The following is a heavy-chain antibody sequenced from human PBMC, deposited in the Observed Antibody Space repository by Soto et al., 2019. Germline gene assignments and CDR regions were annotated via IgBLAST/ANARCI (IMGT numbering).Heavy chain of an antibody. CDR2: IDPSGTTT. D-gene: IGHD6-19*01. V-gene: IGHV1-46*01. Sequence: QVQLVQSGAELKDPGASVKVSCKASGDTFTNYYIHWVRQAPGQGLEWMGTIDPSGTTTFYAQNLQGRVTMTRDTSTGTLYMELGSLRSEDTAVYYCARLKVTSGLSYWGQGTLVTVSS. CDR3: ARLKVTSGLSY. J-gene: IGHJ4*02. CDR1: GDTFTNYY.